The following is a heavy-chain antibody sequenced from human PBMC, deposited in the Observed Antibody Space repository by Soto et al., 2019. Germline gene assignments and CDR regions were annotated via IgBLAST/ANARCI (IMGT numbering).Heavy chain of an antibody. CDR3: ARAGDWNYVQDF. CDR2: INSDGSRI. D-gene: IGHD1-7*01. CDR1: GFTFTNYR. Sequence: EVQLVESGGGLVQPGGSPRLSCAASGFTFTNYRIHWVRQAPGKGLVWVARINSDGSRINYADSVKGRFTSSRDNAKNTVFLQMNSLRDEDSAVYFCARAGDWNYVQDFWGQGTLVTVSS. V-gene: IGHV3-74*01. J-gene: IGHJ4*02.